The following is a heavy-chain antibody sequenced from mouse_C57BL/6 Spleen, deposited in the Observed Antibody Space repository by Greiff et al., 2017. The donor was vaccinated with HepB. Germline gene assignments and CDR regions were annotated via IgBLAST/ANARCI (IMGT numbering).Heavy chain of an antibody. Sequence: EVQLQQSGPVLVKPGASVKMSCKASGYTFTDYYMNWVKQSHGKSLEWIGVINPYNGGTSYNQKFKGKATLTVDKSSSTAYMELNSLTSEDSAVYYCARREAIYYGSSRYYFDYWGQGTTLTVSS. J-gene: IGHJ2*01. CDR1: GYTFTDYY. CDR3: ARREAIYYGSSRYYFDY. V-gene: IGHV1-19*01. CDR2: INPYNGGT. D-gene: IGHD1-1*01.